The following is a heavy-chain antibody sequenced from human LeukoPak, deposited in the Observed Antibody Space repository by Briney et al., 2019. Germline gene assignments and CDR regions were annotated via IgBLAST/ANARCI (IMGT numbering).Heavy chain of an antibody. CDR2: IYYRGST. CDR1: GGSISSYY. V-gene: IGHV4-59*01. Sequence: SETLSLTCTVSGGSISSYYWSWIRQPPGKGLEWIGYIYYRGSTNYNPSLKSRVTISVATSKNQFSLKLSSVTAADTAVYYCARNYGSGSYFSYYGMDVWGKGTTVTVSS. D-gene: IGHD3-10*01. CDR3: ARNYGSGSYFSYYGMDV. J-gene: IGHJ6*04.